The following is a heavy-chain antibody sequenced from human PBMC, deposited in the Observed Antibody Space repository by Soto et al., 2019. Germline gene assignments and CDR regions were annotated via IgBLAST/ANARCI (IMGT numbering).Heavy chain of an antibody. Sequence: QVQLVQSGAEVKKPGSSVKVSCKASGDTFSNHTISWVRQAPGQGLEWMGRIIPILGVANNAQKFQGRVTITADKSTTTAYMELSSLRSADTAVYYCARVAEMVTVTEGNYYYMDVCGKGTTVTVSS. CDR1: GDTFSNHT. V-gene: IGHV1-69*04. D-gene: IGHD4-17*01. CDR2: IIPILGVA. J-gene: IGHJ6*03. CDR3: ARVAEMVTVTEGNYYYMDV.